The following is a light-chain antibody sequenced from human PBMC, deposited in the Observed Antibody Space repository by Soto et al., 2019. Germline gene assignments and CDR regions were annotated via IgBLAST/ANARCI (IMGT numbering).Light chain of an antibody. CDR1: QSVNRY. J-gene: IGKJ1*01. CDR3: QQYNNWPWT. Sequence: ESVLPQSPATLSLSPGERATLSCLASQSVNRYLAWYQQKPGQAPRLLIYSASRRATGFPARFSGSGSGTDFTLTISSLQSEDFAVYYCQQYNNWPWTFGQGTKVDNK. CDR2: SAS. V-gene: IGKV3-15*01.